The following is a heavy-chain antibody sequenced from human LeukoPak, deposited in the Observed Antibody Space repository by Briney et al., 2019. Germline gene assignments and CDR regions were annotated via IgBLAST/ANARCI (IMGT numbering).Heavy chain of an antibody. V-gene: IGHV1-8*02. CDR3: ATITSGLAAARYYYGMDV. Sequence: ASVKVSCKASGYTFTGYYIHWVRQAPGQGLEWMGWMNPNSGNTGYAQKFQGRVTMTEDTSTDTAYMELSSLRSEDTAVYYCATITSGLAAARYYYGMDVWGQGTTVTVSS. CDR2: MNPNSGNT. CDR1: GYTFTGYY. D-gene: IGHD6-13*01. J-gene: IGHJ6*02.